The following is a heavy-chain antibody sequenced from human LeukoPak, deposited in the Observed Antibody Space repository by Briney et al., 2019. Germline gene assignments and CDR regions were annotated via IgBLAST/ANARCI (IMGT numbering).Heavy chain of an antibody. CDR3: ARGFTYYYDSSGYIDASDI. CDR1: GYTFTSYG. V-gene: IGHV1-18*01. CDR2: ISAYNGNT. J-gene: IGHJ3*02. Sequence: ASVKVSCKASGYTFTSYGISWVRQAPGQGLEWMGWISAYNGNTNYAQKLQGRVTMTTDTSTSTAYMELRSLRSDDTAVYYCARGFTYYYDSSGYIDASDIWGQGTMVTVSS. D-gene: IGHD3-22*01.